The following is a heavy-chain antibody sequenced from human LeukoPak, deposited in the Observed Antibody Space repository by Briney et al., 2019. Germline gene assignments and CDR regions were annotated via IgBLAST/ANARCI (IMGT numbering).Heavy chain of an antibody. CDR1: GGSISSYY. D-gene: IGHD3-22*01. CDR2: IYYSGST. V-gene: IGHV4-59*01. CDR3: AREYYYDSSGYYVGAFDI. Sequence: SETLSLTCTVSGGSISSYYWSWIRQPPGKGLEWIGYIYYSGSTNYNPSLKSRVTISVDTSKNQFSLKLSSVTAADTAVYYCAREYYYDSSGYYVGAFDIWGQGTMVIVSS. J-gene: IGHJ3*02.